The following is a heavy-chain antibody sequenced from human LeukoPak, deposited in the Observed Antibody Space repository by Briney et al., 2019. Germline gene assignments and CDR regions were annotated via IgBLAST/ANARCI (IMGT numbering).Heavy chain of an antibody. D-gene: IGHD2-2*01. CDR2: ISGSGGST. V-gene: IGHV3-23*01. J-gene: IGHJ6*02. Sequence: PGGSLRLSCAASGFTFSSYAMSWVRQAPGKGLEWVSAISGSGGSTYYADPVKGRFTISRDNSKNTLYLQMNSLRAEDTAVYYCAKDSRIVVVPVYYYYGMDVWGQGTTVTVSS. CDR3: AKDSRIVVVPVYYYYGMDV. CDR1: GFTFSSYA.